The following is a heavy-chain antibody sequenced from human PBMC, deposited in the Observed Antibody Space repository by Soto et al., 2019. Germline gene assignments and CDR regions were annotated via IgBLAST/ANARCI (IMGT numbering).Heavy chain of an antibody. CDR3: AITLGYCSGGSCYSGTSTGAFDI. V-gene: IGHV4-30-4*01. J-gene: IGHJ3*02. CDR1: GGSISSGDYY. Sequence: PSETLSLTCTVSGGSISSGDYYWSWIRQPPGKGLEWIGYIYYSGSTYYNPSLKSRVTISVDTSKNQFSLKLSSVTAADTAVYYCAITLGYCSGGSCYSGTSTGAFDIWGQGTMVTVS. D-gene: IGHD2-15*01. CDR2: IYYSGST.